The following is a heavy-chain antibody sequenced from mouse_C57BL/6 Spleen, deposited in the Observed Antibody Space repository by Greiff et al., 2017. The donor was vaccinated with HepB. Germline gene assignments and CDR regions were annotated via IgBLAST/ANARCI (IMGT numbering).Heavy chain of an antibody. CDR3: ARAPSYGSSYFDV. Sequence: VHVKQSGAELVKPGASVKLSCTASGFNIKDYYMHWVKQRTEQGLEWIGRIDPEDGETKYAPKFQGKATITADTSSNTAYLQLSSLTSEDTAVYYCARAPSYGSSYFDVWGTGTTVTVSS. D-gene: IGHD1-1*01. V-gene: IGHV14-2*01. CDR1: GFNIKDYY. J-gene: IGHJ1*03. CDR2: IDPEDGET.